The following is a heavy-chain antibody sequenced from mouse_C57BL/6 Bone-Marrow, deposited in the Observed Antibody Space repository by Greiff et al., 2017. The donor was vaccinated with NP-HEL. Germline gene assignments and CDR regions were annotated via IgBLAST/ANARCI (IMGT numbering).Heavy chain of an antibody. Sequence: QVQLQQPGAELVKPGASVKLSCKASGYTFTSYWMHWVKQRPGQGLEWIGMIHPNSGSTKYNEKFKSKATLTVDKSSSTSYMQLSSLTSEDSAVYYGAREDYGSSWGFAYWGQGTLVTVSA. D-gene: IGHD1-1*01. CDR3: AREDYGSSWGFAY. V-gene: IGHV1-64*01. CDR2: IHPNSGST. J-gene: IGHJ3*01. CDR1: GYTFTSYW.